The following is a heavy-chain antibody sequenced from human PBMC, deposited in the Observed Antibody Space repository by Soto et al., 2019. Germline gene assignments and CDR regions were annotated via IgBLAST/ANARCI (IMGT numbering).Heavy chain of an antibody. Sequence: GGSLRLSCAASGFTFSSYGMHWVRQAPGKGLEWVAVISYDGSNKYYADSVKGRFTISRDNAKKSLYLQMNSLRAEDTALYFCAKSNNTGWFHFDSWGQGILVTVSS. CDR2: ISYDGSNK. CDR1: GFTFSSYG. CDR3: AKSNNTGWFHFDS. V-gene: IGHV3-30*18. D-gene: IGHD6-19*01. J-gene: IGHJ4*02.